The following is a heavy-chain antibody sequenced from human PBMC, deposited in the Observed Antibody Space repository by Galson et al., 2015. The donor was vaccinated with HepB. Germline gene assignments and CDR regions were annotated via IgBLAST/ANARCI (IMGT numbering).Heavy chain of an antibody. Sequence: SLRLSCAASGFTFSNYGMHWVRQAPGKGLEWVAVISYDGSNKYYADSVKGRFTISRDNSKNTLFLQMNSLRAEDTALYYCAKVPYLYSALAGTMAGFDHRGQGTLVTVPS. D-gene: IGHD3-10*01. CDR2: ISYDGSNK. V-gene: IGHV3-30*18. CDR3: AKVPYLYSALAGTMAGFDH. J-gene: IGHJ4*02. CDR1: GFTFSNYG.